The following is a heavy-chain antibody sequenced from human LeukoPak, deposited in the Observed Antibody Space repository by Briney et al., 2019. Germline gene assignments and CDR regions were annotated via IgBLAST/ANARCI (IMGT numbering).Heavy chain of an antibody. V-gene: IGHV3-7*01. J-gene: IGHJ6*03. Sequence: GGSLRLSCAASGFTFSSYWMTWVRQAPGKGLEWVANIKQDGSEKYYVDSVKGRFTISRDNAKNSLYLQMNSLRAEDTAVYYCARIRKKQLADYYYYYMDVWGKGTTVTVSS. D-gene: IGHD6-6*01. CDR3: ARIRKKQLADYYYYYMDV. CDR2: IKQDGSEK. CDR1: GFTFSSYW.